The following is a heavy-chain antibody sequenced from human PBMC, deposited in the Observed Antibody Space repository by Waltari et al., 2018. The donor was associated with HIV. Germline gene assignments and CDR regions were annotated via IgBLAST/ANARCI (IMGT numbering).Heavy chain of an antibody. CDR3: ALYCSGGNCFFDY. Sequence: QEQLLQSGAEVKKPGASVKVSCTASGYTFTDYYMHWVRQAPGQGLEWMGWINPKSGGTNYAQKFQGRVTMTRDTSISTAYMELSSLRSDDTAVYYCALYCSGGNCFFDYWGQGTLVTVSS. V-gene: IGHV1-2*02. D-gene: IGHD2-15*01. J-gene: IGHJ4*02. CDR1: GYTFTDYY. CDR2: INPKSGGT.